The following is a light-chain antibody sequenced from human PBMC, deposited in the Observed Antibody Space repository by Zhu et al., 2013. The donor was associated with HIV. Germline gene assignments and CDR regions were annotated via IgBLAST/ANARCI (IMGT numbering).Light chain of an antibody. CDR1: QSLSSD. Sequence: EIVMTQSPATLSVSPGERVTLSCRASQSLSSDLAWYQQKPGQAPRLLIYAASTRDTGIPVRFSGSGSGTEFTLTISSLQSEDFAVYYCQQYTDWPLTFGGGTKVEIK. J-gene: IGKJ4*01. V-gene: IGKV3-15*01. CDR2: AAS. CDR3: QQYTDWPLT.